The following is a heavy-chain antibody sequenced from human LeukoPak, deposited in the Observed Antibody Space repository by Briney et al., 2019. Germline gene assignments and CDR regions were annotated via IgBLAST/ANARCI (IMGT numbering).Heavy chain of an antibody. J-gene: IGHJ6*02. V-gene: IGHV3-53*01. D-gene: IGHD3/OR15-3a*01. CDR2: FLSGGST. CDR3: ARSGLTGRGNGLDV. Sequence: GGSLRLSCAVSGLSVSSNYITWVRQAPGKGLEWVSVFLSGGSTHYADSVKARFSMSRDDSRNIVYLQLNSLRADDTAAYYCARSGLTGRGNGLDVWGQVTTVTVSS. CDR1: GLSVSSNY.